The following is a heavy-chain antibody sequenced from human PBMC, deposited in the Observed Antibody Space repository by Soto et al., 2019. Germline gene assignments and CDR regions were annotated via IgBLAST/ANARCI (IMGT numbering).Heavy chain of an antibody. Sequence: SETLSLTCTVSGGSISSYYWSWIRQPPGKGLEWIGYIYYSGSTNYNPSLKSRVTISVDTSKNQFSLKLSSVTAADTAVYYCASRYLSSSWYYFDYWGQGTLVTVSS. J-gene: IGHJ4*02. CDR3: ASRYLSSSWYYFDY. CDR2: IYYSGST. D-gene: IGHD6-13*01. CDR1: GGSISSYY. V-gene: IGHV4-59*08.